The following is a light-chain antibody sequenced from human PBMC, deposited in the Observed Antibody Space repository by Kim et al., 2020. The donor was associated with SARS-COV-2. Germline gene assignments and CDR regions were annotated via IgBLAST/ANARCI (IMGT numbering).Light chain of an antibody. V-gene: IGKV3-15*01. CDR1: ENVRMK. CDR2: GGS. J-gene: IGKJ2*03. CDR3: PQYSNWPPYS. Sequence: GTPGERATLAGTASENVRMKVAWYPHKPGQAPRPLIYGGSTSANGIPAKFSGSGSGTEFTLTIHSLQSDDSAVYYCPQYSNWPPYSFGLGTKLEL.